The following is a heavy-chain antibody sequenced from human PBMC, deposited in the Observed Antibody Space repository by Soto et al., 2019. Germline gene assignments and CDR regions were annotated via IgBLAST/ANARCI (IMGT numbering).Heavy chain of an antibody. D-gene: IGHD5-12*01. CDR2: IIPILGIA. CDR1: GGTFSSYT. Sequence: SVKVSCKASGGTFSSYTISWVRQAPGQGLEWMGRIIPILGIANYAQKFQGRVTITADKSTSTAYMELSSLRSEDTAVYYCASDSGLVATIRYFDDWGQGTLVTVSS. CDR3: ASDSGLVATIRYFDD. V-gene: IGHV1-69*02. J-gene: IGHJ4*02.